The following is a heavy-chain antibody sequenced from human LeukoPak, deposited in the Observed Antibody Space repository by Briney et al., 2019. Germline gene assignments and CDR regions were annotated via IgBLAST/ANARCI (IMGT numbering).Heavy chain of an antibody. CDR2: FDPEDGET. D-gene: IGHD3-9*01. CDR1: GYTLTELS. V-gene: IGHV1-24*01. Sequence: ASVKVSCKVSGYTLTELSMHWVRQAPGKGLEWMGGFDPEDGETIYAQKFQGRVTMTEDTSTDTAYKELSSLRSEDTAVYYCATESGRDILTGPLDYWGQGTLVTVSS. J-gene: IGHJ4*02. CDR3: ATESGRDILTGPLDY.